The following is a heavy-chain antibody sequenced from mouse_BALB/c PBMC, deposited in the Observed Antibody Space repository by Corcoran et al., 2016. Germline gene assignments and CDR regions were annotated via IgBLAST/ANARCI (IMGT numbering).Heavy chain of an antibody. Sequence: QVQLQQSGAELMKPGASVKISCKATGYTFSSYWIEWVKQRPGHGLEWIGEILPGSGSTNYNEKFKGKATFTADTSSNTAYMQLSSLTSEDSAVYYCARGNYGNPYAMDYWGQGTSVTVSS. CDR1: GYTFSSYW. CDR3: ARGNYGNPYAMDY. J-gene: IGHJ4*01. CDR2: ILPGSGST. V-gene: IGHV1-9*01. D-gene: IGHD2-1*01.